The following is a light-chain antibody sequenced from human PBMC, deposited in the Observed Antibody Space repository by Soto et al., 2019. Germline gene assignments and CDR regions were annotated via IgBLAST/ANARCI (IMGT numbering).Light chain of an antibody. CDR2: DAS. CDR3: QQYNGYSWT. J-gene: IGKJ1*01. Sequence: DIQMTQSPATLSASVGDRVTITCRASQSISSWLAWYQQKPGRAPELLIYDASKLNRGVPSRFRGSGSGPEFSLTITSRQPDDSAMYYCQQYNGYSWTFGRGTKVDIK. CDR1: QSISSW. V-gene: IGKV1-5*01.